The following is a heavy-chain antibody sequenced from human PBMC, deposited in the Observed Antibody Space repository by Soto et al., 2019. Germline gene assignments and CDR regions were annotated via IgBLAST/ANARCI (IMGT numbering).Heavy chain of an antibody. J-gene: IGHJ4*02. CDR1: GGSISNYY. V-gene: IGHV4-59*01. CDR3: ARAPITVAILGRYYFDS. Sequence: SETLSLTCTVSGGSISNYYWSWIRQPPGKGLEWIGNIYYSGSTNYNPSLQSRATISVDMSKNQFSLKLSSVTAADTAVYYCARAPITVAILGRYYFDSWGQGALVTVSS. D-gene: IGHD6-19*01. CDR2: IYYSGST.